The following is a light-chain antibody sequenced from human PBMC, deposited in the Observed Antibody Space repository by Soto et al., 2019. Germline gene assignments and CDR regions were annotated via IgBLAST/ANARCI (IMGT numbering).Light chain of an antibody. V-gene: IGLV2-14*01. CDR2: DVS. J-gene: IGLJ1*01. CDR3: SSYTSSSTLYV. Sequence: QSVLTQPASVSGSPGQSITISCTGTSSDVDGYNYVSWYQQHPGKAPKLMIYDVSNRPSGVSNRLSGSKSGNTASLTISGFQAEDEADYYCSSYTSSSTLYVFGTGTKVTVL. CDR1: SSDVDGYNY.